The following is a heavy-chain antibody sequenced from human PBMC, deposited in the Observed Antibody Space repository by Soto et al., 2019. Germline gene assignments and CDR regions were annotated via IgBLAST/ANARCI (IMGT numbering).Heavy chain of an antibody. CDR2: IYASGST. Sequence: PSETLSLTCTVSGGSISTYYWSWIRQPAGKGLEWIGRIYASGSTNYNPSLTSRVTMSVDTSKSQFSLTLKSVTAADTAVYYCARDGDFWSGYPDYWGQGTLVTVSS. CDR3: ARDGDFWSGYPDY. J-gene: IGHJ4*02. V-gene: IGHV4-4*07. CDR1: GGSISTYY. D-gene: IGHD3-3*01.